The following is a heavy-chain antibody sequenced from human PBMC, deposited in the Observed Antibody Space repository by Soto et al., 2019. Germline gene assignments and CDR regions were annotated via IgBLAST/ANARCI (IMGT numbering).Heavy chain of an antibody. Sequence: SETLSLTCTVSGGSISSGGYYWSWIRQHPGKGLEWIGYIYYSGSTYYNPSLKSRVTISVDTSKNQFSLKLSSVTAADTAVYYCARDWRPYDILTGYSGPDAFDIWGQGTMVTVSS. CDR2: IYYSGST. CDR3: ARDWRPYDILTGYSGPDAFDI. CDR1: GGSISSGGYY. D-gene: IGHD3-9*01. V-gene: IGHV4-31*03. J-gene: IGHJ3*02.